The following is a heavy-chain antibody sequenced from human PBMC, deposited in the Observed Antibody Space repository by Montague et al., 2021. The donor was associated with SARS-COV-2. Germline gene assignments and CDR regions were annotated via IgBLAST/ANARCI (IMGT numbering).Heavy chain of an antibody. D-gene: IGHD1-14*01. CDR3: ARHHISTMYGYSWFDP. Sequence: SETLSLTCTVSGVSVKNYYWCWIRQPPGKGLEWIGYVHYSGKTTSNPSLQNPISISLDASKNQFYLSLTSVTSADAAVYYCARHHISTMYGYSWFDPWGRGTLVTVS. CDR2: VHYSGKT. V-gene: IGHV4-59*02. CDR1: GVSVKNYY. J-gene: IGHJ5*02.